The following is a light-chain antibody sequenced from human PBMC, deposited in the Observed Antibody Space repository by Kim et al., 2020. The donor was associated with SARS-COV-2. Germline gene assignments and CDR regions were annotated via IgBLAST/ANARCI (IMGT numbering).Light chain of an antibody. Sequence: ALGQTVRITCQGDNLRNHYAAWYQQKPGQAPVLVIYGENNRPSGIPDRFSCSTSGNTASLTITGAQEEDEADYYCNSRDNSTSHLIFGGGTKVTVL. CDR3: NSRDNSTSHLI. J-gene: IGLJ2*01. CDR1: NLRNHY. V-gene: IGLV3-19*01. CDR2: GEN.